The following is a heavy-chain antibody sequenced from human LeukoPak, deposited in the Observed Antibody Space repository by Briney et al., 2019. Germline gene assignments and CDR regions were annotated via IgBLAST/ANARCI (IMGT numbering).Heavy chain of an antibody. CDR1: GFTLSSNY. Sequence: GGSLRLSCAASGFTLSSNYMSWVRQAPGKGLEWVSVIYRGGRTYYPASVKGRFTISRDNSKKKLYLQMNSLGAEDTAVYYFVRVLAGNFDYWGEGTLVTVSS. D-gene: IGHD6-13*01. V-gene: IGHV3-53*01. CDR2: IYRGGRT. CDR3: VRVLAGNFDY. J-gene: IGHJ4*02.